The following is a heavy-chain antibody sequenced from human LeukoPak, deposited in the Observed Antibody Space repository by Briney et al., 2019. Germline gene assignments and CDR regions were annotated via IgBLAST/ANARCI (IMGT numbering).Heavy chain of an antibody. J-gene: IGHJ1*01. V-gene: IGHV3-23*01. CDR1: GFTFSSYA. D-gene: IGHD6-13*01. CDR3: AKGRIAAAGRTSIQH. CDR2: ISATGGST. Sequence: GGSLRLSCAASGFTFSSYAMSWVRQAPGKGLEWVSSISATGGSTYYADSVKGRFTISRDNSKNTLYLQMNSLRAEDTAVYYCAKGRIAAAGRTSIQHWGQGTLVTVSS.